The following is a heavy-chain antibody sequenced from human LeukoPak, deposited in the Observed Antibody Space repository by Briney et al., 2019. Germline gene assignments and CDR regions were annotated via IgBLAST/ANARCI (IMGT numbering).Heavy chain of an antibody. CDR3: ARESAVRGVIQGTGNMDV. V-gene: IGHV4-39*07. D-gene: IGHD3-10*01. CDR2: MYTSGST. J-gene: IGHJ6*03. CDR1: GGSISSSSYY. Sequence: SETLSLTCTVSGGSISSSSYYWGWIRQPPGKGLEWIGSMYTSGSTNYNPSLKSRATMSVDTSKNQFSLKLSSVTAADTAVYYCARESAVRGVIQGTGNMDVWGKGTAVTISS.